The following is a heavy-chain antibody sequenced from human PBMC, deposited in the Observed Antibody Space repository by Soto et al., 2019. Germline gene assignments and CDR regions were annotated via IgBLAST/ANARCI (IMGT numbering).Heavy chain of an antibody. CDR1: GFTFSDDY. CDR2: ISSGGTTF. CDR3: GRASPSIAGYYYAMDV. V-gene: IGHV3-11*04. Sequence: GGSLRLSCAASGFTFSDDYMNWIRQAPGKGLEWVAYISSGGTTFYYADSVKGRFTISRDNAKNSLYLQMNSLRAEDTAVYYCGRASPSIAGYYYAMDVWGQGTTVTVSS. D-gene: IGHD1-26*01. J-gene: IGHJ6*02.